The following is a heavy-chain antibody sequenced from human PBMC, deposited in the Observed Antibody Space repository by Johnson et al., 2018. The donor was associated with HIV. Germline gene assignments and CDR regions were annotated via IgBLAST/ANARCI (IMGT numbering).Heavy chain of an antibody. V-gene: IGHV3-30*04. CDR3: ARPLGFRELLGAFDI. CDR2: ISYDGSNK. CDR1: GFTFSSYA. D-gene: IGHD3-10*01. Sequence: QVQLVESGGGVVQPGRSLRLSCAASGFTFSSYAMHWVRQAPGKGLEWVAVISYDGSNKYYADSVKGRFTISRDNSKNTLYLQMNSLRAEDTAVYYCARPLGFRELLGAFDIWGKGTMVTVSS. J-gene: IGHJ3*02.